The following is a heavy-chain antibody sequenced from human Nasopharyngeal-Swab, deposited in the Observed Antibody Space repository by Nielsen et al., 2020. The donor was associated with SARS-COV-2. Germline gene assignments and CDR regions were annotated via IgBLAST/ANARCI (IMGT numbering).Heavy chain of an antibody. J-gene: IGHJ4*02. V-gene: IGHV4-4*02. D-gene: IGHD2-15*01. Sequence: SETLSLTCAVSGGSISSSNWWSWVRQPPGKGLEWIGEIYHSGSTNYNPSLKSRVTISVDKSKNQFSLKLSSVTAADTAVYYCARDCPYCSGGSCYCGGIEFDYWGQGTLVTVSS. CDR1: GGSISSSNW. CDR2: IYHSGST. CDR3: ARDCPYCSGGSCYCGGIEFDY.